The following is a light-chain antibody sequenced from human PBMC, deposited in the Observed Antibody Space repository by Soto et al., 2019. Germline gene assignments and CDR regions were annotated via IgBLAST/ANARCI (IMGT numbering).Light chain of an antibody. V-gene: IGKV3-20*01. CDR1: QSVSSNY. J-gene: IGKJ1*01. CDR3: QRYGG. CDR2: GAP. Sequence: EIVMTQSPDTLSLSPGETATLSCRASQSVSSNYVAWFHQKPGQAPRLLIYGAPSRATGIPDRFSASGSGTDFTLTISRLEPEDFAVYYCQRYGGFGQGTKVDIK.